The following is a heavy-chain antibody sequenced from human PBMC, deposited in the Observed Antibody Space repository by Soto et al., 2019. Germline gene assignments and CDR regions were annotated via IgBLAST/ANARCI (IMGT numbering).Heavy chain of an antibody. J-gene: IGHJ4*02. V-gene: IGHV3-48*01. Sequence: VQLVESGGGLVQPGGSLRLSCVASGFIFNSYSMNWVRQAPGKGLEWISYINSGSTSVFYADSVKGRFSISRDNAKNSLYLQMNSPRAEDTAVYYCASSASPDAYWGQGTLVTVSS. CDR1: GFIFNSYS. CDR2: INSGSTSV. D-gene: IGHD1-26*01. CDR3: ASSASPDAY.